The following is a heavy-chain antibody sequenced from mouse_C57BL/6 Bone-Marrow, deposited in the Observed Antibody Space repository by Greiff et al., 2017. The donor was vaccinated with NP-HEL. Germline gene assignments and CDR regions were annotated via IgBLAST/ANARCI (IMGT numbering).Heavy chain of an antibody. J-gene: IGHJ3*01. Sequence: VQLQQPGAGLVRPGTSVKLSSKASGYTFTSYWMHWVKQRPGQGLEWIGVIDPSDSYTNYNQKFKGKATLTVDTSSSTAYMQLSSLTSEDSAVYYCARGPYYSNYLAYWGQGTLVTVSA. CDR1: GYTFTSYW. D-gene: IGHD2-5*01. CDR2: IDPSDSYT. V-gene: IGHV1-59*01. CDR3: ARGPYYSNYLAY.